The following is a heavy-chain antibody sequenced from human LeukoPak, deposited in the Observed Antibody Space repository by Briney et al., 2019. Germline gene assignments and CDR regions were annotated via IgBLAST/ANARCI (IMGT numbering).Heavy chain of an antibody. V-gene: IGHV3-48*03. CDR1: GFTFSSYE. CDR3: AELGITMIGGV. Sequence: GGSLRXSCAASGFTFSSYEMNWVRQAPGKGLEWASYISSSGSTIYYADSVKGRFTISRDNAKKSLYLQMNSLRAEDTAVYYSAELGITMIGGVWGKGTTVTISS. CDR2: ISSSGSTI. D-gene: IGHD3-10*02. J-gene: IGHJ6*04.